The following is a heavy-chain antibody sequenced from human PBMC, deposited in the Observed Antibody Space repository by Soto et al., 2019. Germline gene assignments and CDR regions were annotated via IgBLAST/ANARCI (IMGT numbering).Heavy chain of an antibody. Sequence: GESLKISCKGSGYSFTSYWNGWVRQMPGKGLEWMGIIYPGDSDTRYSPSFQGPFPLSADKSISTACPQWTSLKASDTAMYYWAGVQRGAPGRAHRQQKVVPAANWFDPWGQGTLVTVSS. J-gene: IGHJ5*02. CDR1: GYSFTSYW. CDR3: AGVQRGAPGRAHRQQKVVPAANWFDP. CDR2: IYPGDSDT. D-gene: IGHD2-2*01. V-gene: IGHV5-51*01.